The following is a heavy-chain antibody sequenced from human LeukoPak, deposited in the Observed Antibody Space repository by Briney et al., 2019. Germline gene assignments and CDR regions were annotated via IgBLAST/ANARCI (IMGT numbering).Heavy chain of an antibody. Sequence: TLSLTCAVSGGSISSGGYSWSWIRQPPGKGLEWIGYIYHSGSTYYYSSHKSRVTISVDRSKNQFSLKLSSVTAADTAVYYCARAVVSSGWLDYWGEGTLLTVSS. CDR1: GGSISSGGYS. D-gene: IGHD6-19*01. J-gene: IGHJ4*02. V-gene: IGHV4-30-2*01. CDR3: ARAVVSSGWLDY. CDR2: IYHSGST.